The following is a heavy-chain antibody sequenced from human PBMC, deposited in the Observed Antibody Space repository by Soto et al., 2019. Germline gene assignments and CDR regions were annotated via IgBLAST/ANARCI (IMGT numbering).Heavy chain of an antibody. CDR1: GFTFSSYS. V-gene: IGHV3-21*01. Sequence: GGSLRLSCAASGFTFSSYSMNWVRQAPGKGLAWVSSISRSSSYIYYADSVKGRFTISRDNAKNSLYLHMNSLRAEDTAVSYSSTDTALGPNGERRGGYYFDYRGQGTLATVSS. J-gene: IGHJ4*01. CDR2: ISRSSSYI. CDR3: STDTALGPNGERRGGYYFDY. D-gene: IGHD3-10*01.